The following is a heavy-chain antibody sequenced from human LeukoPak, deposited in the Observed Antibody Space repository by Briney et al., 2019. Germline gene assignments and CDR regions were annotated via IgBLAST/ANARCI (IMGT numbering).Heavy chain of an antibody. CDR1: GFTFSTYG. CDR2: ISYDGSNK. V-gene: IGHV3-30*18. Sequence: PGGSLRLSCAASGFTFSTYGMHWVRQAPGKGLEWVAVISYDGSNKYYADSVKGRFTISRDNSKNTLYLQMNSLRAEDTAVYYCAKDQEFGNYYDSSGYYAFDYWGQGTLVTVSS. D-gene: IGHD3-22*01. CDR3: AKDQEFGNYYDSSGYYAFDY. J-gene: IGHJ4*02.